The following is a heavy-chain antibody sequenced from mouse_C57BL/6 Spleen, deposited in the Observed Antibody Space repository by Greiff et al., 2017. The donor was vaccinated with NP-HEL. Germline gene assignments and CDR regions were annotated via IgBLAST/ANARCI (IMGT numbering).Heavy chain of an antibody. CDR1: GYAFSSYW. CDR2: IYPGDGDT. V-gene: IGHV1-80*01. Sequence: VKVVESGAELVKPGASVKISCKASGYAFSSYWMNWVKQRPGKGLEWIGQIYPGDGDTNYNGKFKGKATLTADKSSSTAYMQLSSLTSEDSAVYFCARRGYDEGYYYAMDYWGQGTSVTVSS. J-gene: IGHJ4*01. D-gene: IGHD2-2*01. CDR3: ARRGYDEGYYYAMDY.